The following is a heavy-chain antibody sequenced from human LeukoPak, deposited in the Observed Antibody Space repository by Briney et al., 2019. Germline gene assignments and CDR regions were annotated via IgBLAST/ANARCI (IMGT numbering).Heavy chain of an antibody. D-gene: IGHD3-22*01. CDR3: ARYDSSGRAIDY. CDR1: GFALSGYW. J-gene: IGHJ4*02. Sequence: PGGSLRLSCAASGFALSGYWMNLVRQAPGKGLEWVASVNQGGSETYYVDSMKGRFTISRDNAENSLYLQMNSLRAEDTAVYYCARYDSSGRAIDYWGQGTLVTVSS. CDR2: VNQGGSET. V-gene: IGHV3-7*01.